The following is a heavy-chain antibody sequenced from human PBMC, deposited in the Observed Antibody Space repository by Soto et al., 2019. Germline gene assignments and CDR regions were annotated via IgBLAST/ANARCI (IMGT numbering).Heavy chain of an antibody. CDR1: GFTFSASA. D-gene: IGHD2-2*03. CDR3: AKVWGEDGYCTRTSCLYYFHH. CDR2: ISDSGST. J-gene: IGHJ4*02. Sequence: EVQLLESGGGLVQPGGSLRLSCEGSGFTFSASAMSWVRQAPGKGLEWVSTISDSGSTYYLDSVKGRFTISRDISKNTLYLQMNSLRAEDTAVYYSAKVWGEDGYCTRTSCLYYFHHWGQGTLVTVSS. V-gene: IGHV3-23*01.